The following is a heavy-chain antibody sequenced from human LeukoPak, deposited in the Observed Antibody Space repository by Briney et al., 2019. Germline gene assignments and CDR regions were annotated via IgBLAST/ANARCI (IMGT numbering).Heavy chain of an antibody. CDR2: ISSSSSTI. CDR3: ARDPSGSYYTDYYYYMDV. D-gene: IGHD1-26*01. V-gene: IGHV3-48*01. Sequence: PGGSLRLSCAASGFTFSSYSMNWVRQAPGKGLEWVSYISSSSSTIYYADSVKGRFTISRDNAKNSLYLQMNSLRAEDTAVYYCARDPSGSYYTDYYYYMDVWGKGTTVTVSS. CDR1: GFTFSSYS. J-gene: IGHJ6*03.